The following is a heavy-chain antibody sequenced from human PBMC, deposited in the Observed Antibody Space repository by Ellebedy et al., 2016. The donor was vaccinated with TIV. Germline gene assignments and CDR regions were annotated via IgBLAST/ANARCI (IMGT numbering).Heavy chain of an antibody. CDR3: AKGAEYTSSRTYYFDF. J-gene: IGHJ4*02. CDR1: GFTFSRYS. D-gene: IGHD6-6*01. CDR2: INPSGGST. Sequence: PGGSLRLSCAASGFTFSRYSISWVRQAPGKGLEWVSAINPSGGSTYYTDSVKGRFTISRDNSRNTLYLQMNSLRAEDEAIYYCAKGAEYTSSRTYYFDFWGQGTLVTVSS. V-gene: IGHV3-23*01.